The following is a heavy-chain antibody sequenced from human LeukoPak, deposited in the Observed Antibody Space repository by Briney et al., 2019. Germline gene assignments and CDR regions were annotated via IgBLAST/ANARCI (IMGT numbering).Heavy chain of an antibody. V-gene: IGHV3-23*01. CDR2: ISGNGDGT. J-gene: IGHJ4*02. CDR1: GFTFDNYA. CDR3: AKGGKWDVTPFDY. D-gene: IGHD1-26*01. Sequence: GGSLRLSCTASGFTFDNYAMIWVRQAPGKGLEWVSVISGNGDGTYSADSVRGRFTISRDNSKNTLYLEMNSLRAEDTAVYYCAKGGKWDVTPFDYWGQGTLVTVSS.